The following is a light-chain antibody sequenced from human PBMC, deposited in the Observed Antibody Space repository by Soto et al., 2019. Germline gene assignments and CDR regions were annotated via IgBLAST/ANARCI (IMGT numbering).Light chain of an antibody. CDR3: QQYGSSPRT. Sequence: EIVLTQSPGTLSLSPGERATLSCRASQTIKSISLAWYQQRPGQAPSLLIYGASSRATGIPDKFSSSGSGTDFTLTISRLEPEDSAVYYCQQYGSSPRTFGQGTKVEI. CDR1: QTIKSIS. J-gene: IGKJ1*01. V-gene: IGKV3-20*01. CDR2: GAS.